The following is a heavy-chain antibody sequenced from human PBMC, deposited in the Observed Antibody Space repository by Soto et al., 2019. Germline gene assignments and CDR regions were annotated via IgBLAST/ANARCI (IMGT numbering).Heavy chain of an antibody. V-gene: IGHV1-2*04. J-gene: IGHJ5*02. D-gene: IGHD2-2*01. CDR3: ARDCTTLAEFDP. CDR2: INPNSGGT. Sequence: GASVKVSCKASGYTFTGYYMHWVRQAPGQGLEWMGWINPNSGGTNYAQKYQGWVTMTRDTSISTAYMELSRLRSDDTAVYYCARDCTTLAEFDPWGQGTLVTVSS. CDR1: GYTFTGYY.